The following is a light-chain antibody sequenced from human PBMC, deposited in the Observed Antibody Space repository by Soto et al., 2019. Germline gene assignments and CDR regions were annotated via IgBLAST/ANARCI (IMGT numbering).Light chain of an antibody. V-gene: IGLV1-40*01. J-gene: IGLJ3*02. Sequence: QSVLTQPPSVSGAPGQRVTISCTGSSSNIRAGYNVHWYQQLPGTAPKLLIYGNSNRPSGVPDRFSGSKSGTSASLAITGVQAEDEADYYCQSYDSSLSGWVFGGGTKLTVL. CDR1: SSNIRAGYN. CDR2: GNS. CDR3: QSYDSSLSGWV.